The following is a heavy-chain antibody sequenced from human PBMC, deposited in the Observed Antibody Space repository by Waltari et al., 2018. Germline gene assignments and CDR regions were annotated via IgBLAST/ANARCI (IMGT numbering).Heavy chain of an antibody. D-gene: IGHD3-3*01. CDR1: GFTLIYYS. CDR2: ISGDGRYV. V-gene: IGHV3-21*02. CDR3: ARDSGGTIFGVGNWFDP. Sequence: EMQLVESGGGLVKPGESLRLSCAASGFTLIYYSMHSVRQRPGKGLEWVASISGDGRYVYYADSVKGRLTVSSDKAKNVLFLQVSSLTVEDTAVYYCARDSGGTIFGVGNWFDPWGQGTLVSVSS. J-gene: IGHJ5*02.